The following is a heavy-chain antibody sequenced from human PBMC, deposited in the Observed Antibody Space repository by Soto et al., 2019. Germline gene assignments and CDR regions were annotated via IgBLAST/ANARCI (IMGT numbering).Heavy chain of an antibody. V-gene: IGHV2-5*02. Sequence: QITLKESGPTLVKPTQTLTLTCTFSGFSLSTSGVGVGWIRQPPGKALEWLALIYWDDDKRYSPALKSRLTITKDPSKNQVVLTMTTMDPADTATYYCAHRPKGWFGELSEFWFDPWGQGTLVTVSS. CDR2: IYWDDDK. J-gene: IGHJ5*02. CDR1: GFSLSTSGVG. D-gene: IGHD3-10*01. CDR3: AHRPKGWFGELSEFWFDP.